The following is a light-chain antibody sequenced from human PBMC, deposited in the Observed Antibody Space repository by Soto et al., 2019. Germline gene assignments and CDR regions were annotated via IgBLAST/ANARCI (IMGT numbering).Light chain of an antibody. J-gene: IGKJ4*01. CDR1: QSVSSSY. V-gene: IGKV3-20*01. CDR3: QQYGSSLLT. Sequence: EIVLTQSPGTLSLSPGERATLCCRASQSVSSSYLAWYQQKPGQAPRLLIYGASSRATGIPDRFTGSGSGTDFTLTISRLEPEEFAVYYCQQYGSSLLTFGGGKKVEIK. CDR2: GAS.